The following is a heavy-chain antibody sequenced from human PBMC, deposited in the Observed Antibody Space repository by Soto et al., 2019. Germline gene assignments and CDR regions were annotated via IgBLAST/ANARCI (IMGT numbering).Heavy chain of an antibody. CDR3: ASTYSSGWKRNWFDP. CDR1: GVSISSSHW. D-gene: IGHD6-19*01. Sequence: SETLSLTCAVSGVSISSSHWWSWVRQPPGKELEWIGEIYHSGSTNYNPSLKSRVTISVDKSKNQFSLKLSSVTAADTAVYYCASTYSSGWKRNWFDPWGQGTLVTVSS. J-gene: IGHJ5*02. V-gene: IGHV4-4*02. CDR2: IYHSGST.